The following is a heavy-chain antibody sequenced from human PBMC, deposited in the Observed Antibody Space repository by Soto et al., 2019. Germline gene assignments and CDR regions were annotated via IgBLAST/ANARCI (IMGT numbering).Heavy chain of an antibody. CDR1: GGSISSSNW. D-gene: IGHD3-10*02. V-gene: IGHV4-4*02. J-gene: IGHJ6*02. CDR3: ASVRGGYYYGMDV. CDR2: IYHSGST. Sequence: QVQLQESGPGLVKPSGTLSLTCAVSGGSISSSNWWSWVRQPPGKGLEWIGEIYHSGSTKYNPSLKSRVTISVDKSKNQFSLKLSSVTAADTAVYFCASVRGGYYYGMDVWGQGTTVTVSS.